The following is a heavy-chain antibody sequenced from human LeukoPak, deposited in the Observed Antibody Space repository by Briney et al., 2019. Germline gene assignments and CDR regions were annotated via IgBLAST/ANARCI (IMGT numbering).Heavy chain of an antibody. D-gene: IGHD3-22*01. J-gene: IGHJ4*02. V-gene: IGHV1-2*06. Sequence: ASVKVSCKASGYTFTGYYMHWVRQAPGQGLEWMGRINPNSGGTNYAQKFQGRVTMTRDTSISTAYMELSRLRFDDTAVYYCARAWDSSGYYLIDYWGQGTLVTVSS. CDR1: GYTFTGYY. CDR3: ARAWDSSGYYLIDY. CDR2: INPNSGGT.